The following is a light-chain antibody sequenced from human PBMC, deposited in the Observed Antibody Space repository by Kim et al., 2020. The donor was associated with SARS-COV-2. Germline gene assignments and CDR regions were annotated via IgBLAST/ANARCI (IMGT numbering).Light chain of an antibody. CDR3: VAWDDSLKGSV. CDR2: SND. V-gene: IGLV1-44*01. CDR1: ISNIGSNV. Sequence: QSVLTQPPSASGTPGQRVTISCSGSISNIGSNVVNWYQQLPGTAPKLLMYSNDYRPSGVPDRFSGSKSGTSASLAISGLQSEDEADYYCVAWDDSLKGSVLGGGTQLTVL. J-gene: IGLJ2*01.